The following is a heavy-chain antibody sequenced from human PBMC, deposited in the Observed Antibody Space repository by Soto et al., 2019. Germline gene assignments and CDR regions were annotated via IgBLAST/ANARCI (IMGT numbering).Heavy chain of an antibody. CDR2: ISEGGGTI. Sequence: PGGSLRLSCAASGFSFRSYAMGWARQAPGRGLEWVSVISEGGGTIYYADSVKGRFTISRDNSKNTLYLQMNSLRAEDTAVYYCAKDLLGPGRAYGMDVWGQGTTVTVSS. D-gene: IGHD7-27*01. V-gene: IGHV3-23*01. CDR1: GFSFRSYA. J-gene: IGHJ6*02. CDR3: AKDLLGPGRAYGMDV.